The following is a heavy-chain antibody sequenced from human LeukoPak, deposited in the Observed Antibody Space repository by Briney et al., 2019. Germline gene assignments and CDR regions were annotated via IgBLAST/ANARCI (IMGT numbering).Heavy chain of an antibody. Sequence: PGRSLRLSCAASGFTFSSYAMHWVRQAPGKGLEWVAVISYDGNNKYYADSVKGRFTISRDNSKNTLYLQMNSLRDEDTAVYYCARDTYRQWLTQGGYFQHWGQGTLVTVSS. CDR2: ISYDGNNK. D-gene: IGHD6-19*01. V-gene: IGHV3-30*04. J-gene: IGHJ1*01. CDR3: ARDTYRQWLTQGGYFQH. CDR1: GFTFSSYA.